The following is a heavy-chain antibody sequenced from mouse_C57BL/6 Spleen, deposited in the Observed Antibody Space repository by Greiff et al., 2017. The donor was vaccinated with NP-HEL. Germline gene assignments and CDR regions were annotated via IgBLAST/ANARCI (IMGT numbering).Heavy chain of an antibody. J-gene: IGHJ4*01. CDR3: ARWAPITTVLANYAMDY. Sequence: VQLQQSGPELVKPGASVKISCKASGYAFSSSWMNWVKQRPGKGLEWIGRIYPGDGDTNYNGKFKGKATLTADKSSSTAYMQLSSLTSEDSAVCFCARWAPITTVLANYAMDYWGQGTSVTVSS. CDR1: GYAFSSSW. CDR2: IYPGDGDT. D-gene: IGHD1-1*01. V-gene: IGHV1-82*01.